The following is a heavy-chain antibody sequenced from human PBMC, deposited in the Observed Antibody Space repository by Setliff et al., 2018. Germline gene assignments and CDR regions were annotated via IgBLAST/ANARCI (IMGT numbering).Heavy chain of an antibody. CDR2: IYYSGST. Sequence: LSLTCTVSGGSISSYYWSWIRQSPGKGLEWIGYIYYSGSTNYNPSLKSRVTISADTSKNQFSLQLTSLTAADTAVYYCARGVSGVSWTPRYWGRGTLVTVSS. CDR1: GGSISSYY. D-gene: IGHD2-15*01. V-gene: IGHV4-59*08. J-gene: IGHJ4*02. CDR3: ARGVSGVSWTPRY.